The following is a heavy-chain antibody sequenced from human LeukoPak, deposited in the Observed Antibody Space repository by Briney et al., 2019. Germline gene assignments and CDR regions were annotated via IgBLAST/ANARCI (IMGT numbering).Heavy chain of an antibody. CDR3: VRIPNSANFPNWFDP. CDR2: ISGSSNHI. Sequence: GGSLRLSCAASGFTFSRYTINCGRQAPGEGLECISSISGSSNHIYYADSVKGRFTISRDNANDSLYLQMNSLRAEDTALYYCVRIPNSANFPNWFDPWGQGTLVTVSS. V-gene: IGHV3-21*01. CDR1: GFTFSRYT. D-gene: IGHD4/OR15-4a*01. J-gene: IGHJ5*02.